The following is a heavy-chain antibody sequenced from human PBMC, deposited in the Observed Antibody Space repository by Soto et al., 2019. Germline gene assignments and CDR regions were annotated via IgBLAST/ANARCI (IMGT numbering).Heavy chain of an antibody. V-gene: IGHV3-33*01. CDR2: IWYDGSNK. D-gene: IGHD2-15*01. Sequence: SCKASGYTFTGYYMHWVRQAPGKGLEWVAVIWYDGSNKYYADSVKGRFTISRDNSKNTLYLQMNSLRAEDTAVYYCARDGYCSGGSCYSVPVFDYWGQGTLVTVSS. CDR1: GYTFTGYY. J-gene: IGHJ4*02. CDR3: ARDGYCSGGSCYSVPVFDY.